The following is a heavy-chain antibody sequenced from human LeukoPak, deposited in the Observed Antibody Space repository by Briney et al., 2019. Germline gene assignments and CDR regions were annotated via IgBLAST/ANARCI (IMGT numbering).Heavy chain of an antibody. CDR1: GFTFSNYA. CDR3: VKDRDYNILTGFYTRLGMDV. V-gene: IGHV3-64D*06. D-gene: IGHD3-9*01. CDR2: IGNNGATT. Sequence: GGSLRLSCSASGFTFSNYALHWVRQAPGKGLEYVSTIGNNGATTYYADSVKGRFTISRDNSKNTLYLQMTSLRVEDTAVFHCVKDRDYNILTGFYTRLGMDVWGQGTTVTVSS. J-gene: IGHJ6*02.